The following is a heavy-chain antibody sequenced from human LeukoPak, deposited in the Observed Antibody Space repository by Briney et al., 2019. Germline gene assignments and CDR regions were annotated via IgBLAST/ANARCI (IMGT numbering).Heavy chain of an antibody. CDR1: GYTFTGYY. V-gene: IGHV1-2*02. Sequence: ASVKVSCKASGYTFTGYYMHWVRQAPGQGLEWMGWINPNSGGTNYAQKFQGRVTMTRDTSISTAYMELSSLRSEDTAVYYCARVVGGKVLRFLEWFRYYFDYWGQGTLVTVSS. J-gene: IGHJ4*02. CDR3: ARVVGGKVLRFLEWFRYYFDY. D-gene: IGHD3-3*01. CDR2: INPNSGGT.